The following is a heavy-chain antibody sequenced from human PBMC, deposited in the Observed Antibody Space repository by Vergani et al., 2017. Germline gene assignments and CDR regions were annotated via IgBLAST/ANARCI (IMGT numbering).Heavy chain of an antibody. CDR2: IKSKTDGGTT. CDR1: GCSISSSSYY. V-gene: IGHV3-15*01. CDR3: TTASTQYSGYDKADAFDI. D-gene: IGHD5-12*01. Sequence: LQLQESGPGLVKPSETLSLTCTVSGCSISSSSYYWGWIRQPPGKGLEWIGSIKSKTDGGTTDYAAPVKGRFTISRDDSKNTLYLQMNSLKTEDTAVYYCTTASTQYSGYDKADAFDIWGQGTMVTVSS. J-gene: IGHJ3*02.